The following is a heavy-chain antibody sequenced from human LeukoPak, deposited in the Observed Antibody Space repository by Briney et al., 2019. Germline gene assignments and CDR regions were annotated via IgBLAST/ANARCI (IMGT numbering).Heavy chain of an antibody. D-gene: IGHD6-19*01. CDR3: TTEDIAVTGIGLDY. Sequence: PGGSLRLSCAASGFIFSNAWMSWVRQAPGKGLEWVGRIKSKSDGGTTDNAAPVKGRFTISRDDSKNTLYLQMNSLKTEDTAVYYCTTEDIAVTGIGLDYWGQGTLVTVSS. CDR1: GFIFSNAW. CDR2: IKSKSDGGTT. V-gene: IGHV3-15*01. J-gene: IGHJ4*02.